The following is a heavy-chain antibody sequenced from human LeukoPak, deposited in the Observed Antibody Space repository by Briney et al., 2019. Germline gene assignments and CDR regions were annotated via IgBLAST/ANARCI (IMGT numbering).Heavy chain of an antibody. V-gene: IGHV4-39*01. D-gene: IGHD6-13*01. CDR2: IFYSGTT. Sequence: SETLSLTCSVSGGSMNTRSYSWGWIRQPPGKGLEWIGNIFYSGTTYYNPSLKSRVTISVDTSKNQFSLKLSSVTAADTAVYYCARGRLGYSSSWSPPFLERGRSERLLYYFDYWGQGTLVTVSS. CDR1: GGSMNTRSYS. CDR3: ARGRLGYSSSWSPPFLERGRSERLLYYFDY. J-gene: IGHJ4*02.